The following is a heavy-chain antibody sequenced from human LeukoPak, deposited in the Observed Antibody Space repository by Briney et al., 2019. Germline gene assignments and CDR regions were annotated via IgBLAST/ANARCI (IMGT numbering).Heavy chain of an antibody. Sequence: VESLKISCKGSGYSFTSYWISWVRQIPGKGLEWMGIIYPGDSDTRYSPSFQGQVTISADKSISTAYLQWSSLKASDTAMYYCARSPWFGEFSPYWFDPWGQGTLVTVSS. CDR1: GYSFTSYW. CDR2: IYPGDSDT. J-gene: IGHJ5*02. V-gene: IGHV5-51*01. D-gene: IGHD3-10*01. CDR3: ARSPWFGEFSPYWFDP.